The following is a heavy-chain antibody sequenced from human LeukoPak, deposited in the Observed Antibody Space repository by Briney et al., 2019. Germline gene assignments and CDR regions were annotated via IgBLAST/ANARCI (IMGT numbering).Heavy chain of an antibody. CDR2: ISAYNGNT. V-gene: IGHV1-18*04. Sequence: ASVKVSCKASGYTFTSYGISWVRQAPGQGLEWMGWISAYNGNTNYAQKLQGRVTMTTDTSTSTAYMELRSLRSDGTAVYYCARDVLRYFDQPNGMDVWGKGTTVTVSS. CDR3: ARDVLRYFDQPNGMDV. D-gene: IGHD3-9*01. J-gene: IGHJ6*04. CDR1: GYTFTSYG.